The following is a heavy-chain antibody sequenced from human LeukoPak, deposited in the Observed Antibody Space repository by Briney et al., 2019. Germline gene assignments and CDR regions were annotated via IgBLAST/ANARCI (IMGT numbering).Heavy chain of an antibody. CDR2: IKQDGSEK. V-gene: IGHV3-7*01. D-gene: IGHD3-10*01. J-gene: IGHJ5*02. CDR3: ARDLSMVRGPGWFDP. CDR1: GFTFSSYW. Sequence: GGSLRLSCAASGFTFSSYWMSWVRQAPGMGLEWVANIKQDGSEKYYVDSVKGRFTISRDNAKNSLYLQMNSLRAEDTAVYYCARDLSMVRGPGWFDPWGQGTLVTVSS.